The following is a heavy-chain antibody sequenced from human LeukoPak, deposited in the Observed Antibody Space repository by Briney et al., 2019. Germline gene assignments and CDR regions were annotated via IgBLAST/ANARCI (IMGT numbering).Heavy chain of an antibody. CDR2: ISAYNDNT. CDR1: GYTFINYG. D-gene: IGHD2-15*01. CDR3: ARDFGIGSGPAGFDY. J-gene: IGHJ4*02. V-gene: IGHV1-18*01. Sequence: ASVKVSCKASGYTFINYGISWVRQAPGQGLEWMGWISAYNDNTNYAQKLQGRVTMTTDTSTSTAYMELRSLRSDDTAVYYCARDFGIGSGPAGFDYWGQGTLVTVSS.